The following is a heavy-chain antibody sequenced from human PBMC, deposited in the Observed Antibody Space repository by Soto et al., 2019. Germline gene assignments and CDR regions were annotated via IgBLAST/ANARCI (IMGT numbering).Heavy chain of an antibody. CDR3: ARWVEVSLDYFDS. CDR1: GGSISSYY. V-gene: IGHV4-59*12. J-gene: IGHJ4*02. CDR2: IYYSGST. D-gene: IGHD2-15*01. Sequence: PSETLSLTCTVSGGSISSYYWSWIRQPPGKGLEWIGYIYYSGSTNYNPSLKSRVTISVDTSKNQLSLNLSSVTAADTAIYYCARWVEVSLDYFDSWGQGTPVTVSS.